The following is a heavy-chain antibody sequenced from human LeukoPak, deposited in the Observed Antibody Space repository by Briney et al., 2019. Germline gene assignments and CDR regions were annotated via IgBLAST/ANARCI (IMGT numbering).Heavy chain of an antibody. CDR1: GGSISSYY. CDR2: IYSSGST. D-gene: IGHD2/OR15-2a*01. V-gene: IGHV4-4*07. Sequence: SETLSLTCTVPGGSISSYYWSWIRQPAGQGLEWIGRIYSSGSTNYNPSFESRVTMSVDTSKNQFSLRLSSVTAADTAVYYFARSPVVIYNFFDYWGQGTLVTVSS. J-gene: IGHJ4*02. CDR3: ARSPVVIYNFFDY.